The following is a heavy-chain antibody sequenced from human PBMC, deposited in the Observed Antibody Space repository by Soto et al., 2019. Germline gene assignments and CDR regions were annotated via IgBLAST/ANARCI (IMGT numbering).Heavy chain of an antibody. CDR2: ISPDGGST. V-gene: IGHV1-46*01. D-gene: IGHD6-13*01. J-gene: IGHJ5*02. Sequence: GASENGSCKASGYAFTDHYIHWVRQAPGQGLEWMGLISPDGGSTRYSQKFQARITMTRDTSTSTVYMELSSLRSEDTAVYYCASSYSSSWYKNWFDPWGQGTLVTVSS. CDR3: ASSYSSSWYKNWFDP. CDR1: GYAFTDHY.